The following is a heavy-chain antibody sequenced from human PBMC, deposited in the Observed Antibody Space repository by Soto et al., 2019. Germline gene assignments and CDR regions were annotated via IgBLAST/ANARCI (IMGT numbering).Heavy chain of an antibody. CDR1: GDSVSSNSVA. CDR3: AREEIAAAYNWFDP. Sequence: SQTLSLTCAISGDSVSSNSVAWNWIRQSPSRGLEWLGRTYYRSKWYNDYAVSVKSRVTINPDTSKNQFSLQLNSVTPEDTAVYYCAREEIAAAYNWFDPWGQGTLVTVSS. D-gene: IGHD6-13*01. V-gene: IGHV6-1*01. J-gene: IGHJ5*02. CDR2: TYYRSKWYN.